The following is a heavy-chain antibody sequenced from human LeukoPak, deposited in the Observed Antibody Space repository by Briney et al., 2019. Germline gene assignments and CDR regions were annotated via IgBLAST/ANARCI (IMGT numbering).Heavy chain of an antibody. V-gene: IGHV1-18*01. CDR3: ARDNSVEDTAWWFDP. CDR2: ISAYNGNT. CDR1: GYTFTSYG. Sequence: ASVKVSCKASGYTFTSYGISLGRQAPGQGLEWMGWISAYNGNTNYAQKLQGRVTMTRDMSTSTDYMELSSLRSEDTAVYYCARDNSVEDTAWWFDPWGQGTLVTVSS. D-gene: IGHD4-23*01. J-gene: IGHJ5*02.